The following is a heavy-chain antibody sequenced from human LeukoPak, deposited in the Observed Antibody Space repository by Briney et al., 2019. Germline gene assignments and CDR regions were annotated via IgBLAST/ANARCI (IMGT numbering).Heavy chain of an antibody. CDR1: GGTFSSYA. D-gene: IGHD1-26*01. CDR2: IIPIFGTA. V-gene: IGHV1-69*05. J-gene: IGHJ4*02. Sequence: ASVKVSCKASGGTFSSYAISWVRQAPGQGLEWMGGIIPIFGTANYAQKLQGRVTMTTDTSTSTAYMELRSLRSDDTAVYYCARARIVGDLNHFDYWGQGTLVTVSS. CDR3: ARARIVGDLNHFDY.